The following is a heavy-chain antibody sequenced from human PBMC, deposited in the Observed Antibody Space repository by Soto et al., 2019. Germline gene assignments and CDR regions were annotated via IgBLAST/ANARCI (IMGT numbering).Heavy chain of an antibody. V-gene: IGHV4-59*02. J-gene: IGHJ4*02. CDR3: ARVFPSYCGGDCSYFDS. D-gene: IGHD2-21*02. CDR1: GGSVNSYY. CDR2: IFYSGST. Sequence: SETLSLTCTVSGGSVNSYYWSWIRQPPGKGLEWIGYIFYSGSTKSNPSLKSRVTMSVDMSKNQFSLRLTSVTAADTAVYYCARVFPSYCGGDCSYFDSWGQGTLVTAPQ.